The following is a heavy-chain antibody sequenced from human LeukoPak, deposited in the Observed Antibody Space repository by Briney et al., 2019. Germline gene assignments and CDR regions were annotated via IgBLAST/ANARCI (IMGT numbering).Heavy chain of an antibody. Sequence: SSETLSLTCTVSGGSLSSYYWSWIRQPPGKGLGWIGYIYYSGSTNYNPSLKSRVTISVDTSKNQFSLKLSSVTAADTAVYYCARFVVDYYYYGMDVWGQGTTVTVSS. CDR3: ARFVVDYYYYGMDV. J-gene: IGHJ6*02. CDR1: GGSLSSYY. V-gene: IGHV4-59*08. CDR2: IYYSGST. D-gene: IGHD3-22*01.